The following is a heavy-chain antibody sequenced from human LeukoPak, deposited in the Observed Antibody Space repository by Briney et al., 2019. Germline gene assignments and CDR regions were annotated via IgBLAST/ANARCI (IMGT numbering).Heavy chain of an antibody. CDR2: MNPNSGNT. CDR3: ARDSPDNWNDDF. D-gene: IGHD1-1*01. Sequence: VASVKVSCKASGYTYTSYDINWVRQATGQGLEWMGWMNPNSGNTGYAQKFQGRVTITRNTSISTAYMELSSLRSEDTAVYYCARDSPDNWNDDFWGQGTLVTVSS. CDR1: GYTYTSYD. V-gene: IGHV1-8*01. J-gene: IGHJ4*02.